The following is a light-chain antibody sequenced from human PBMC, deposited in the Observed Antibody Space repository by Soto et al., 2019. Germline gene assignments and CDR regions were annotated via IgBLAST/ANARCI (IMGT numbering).Light chain of an antibody. CDR3: SSFRSNSRV. CDR2: DVS. CDR1: SSDVGDYNY. V-gene: IGLV2-14*03. Sequence: QSALTQPASVSGSPGQAIAISCTGSSSDVGDYNYVSWYQQHPGKAPKLIIYDVSFRPSGVSNRFSGSKSGNTASLTISGLQAEDEADYSCSSFRSNSRVFGGGTQLTVL. J-gene: IGLJ3*02.